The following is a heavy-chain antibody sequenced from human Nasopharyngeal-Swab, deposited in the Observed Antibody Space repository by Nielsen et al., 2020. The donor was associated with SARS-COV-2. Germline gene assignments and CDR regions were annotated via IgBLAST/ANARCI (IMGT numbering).Heavy chain of an antibody. CDR3: ARDSELLTNYYGLDY. D-gene: IGHD3-9*01. J-gene: IGHJ4*02. Sequence: VRQAPGKGLEWISYISDDNTIFYADSVKGRFTISRDNAKNSLYLHMNSLRDEDTALYYCARDSELLTNYYGLDYWGQGTLVTAS. V-gene: IGHV3-69-1*02. CDR2: ISDDNTI.